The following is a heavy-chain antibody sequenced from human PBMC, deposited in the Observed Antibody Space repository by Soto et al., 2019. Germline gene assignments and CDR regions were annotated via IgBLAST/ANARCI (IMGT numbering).Heavy chain of an antibody. CDR3: AKEPGGSS. D-gene: IGHD6-13*01. Sequence: QVQLVESGGGVVQPGRSLRRSCAASGFTFSSYGMHWVRQAPGKGLEWVAVISYDGSNKYYADSVKGRFTISRDNSKNTLYLQMNSLRAEDTAVYYCAKEPGGSSWGQGTLVTVSS. CDR2: ISYDGSNK. J-gene: IGHJ4*02. CDR1: GFTFSSYG. V-gene: IGHV3-30*18.